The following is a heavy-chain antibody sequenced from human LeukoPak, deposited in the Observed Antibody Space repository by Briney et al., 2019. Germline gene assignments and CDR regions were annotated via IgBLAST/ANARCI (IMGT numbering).Heavy chain of an antibody. J-gene: IGHJ6*03. CDR3: AKTYSSGPLYYYYYYMDV. Sequence: GGSLRLSCAASGFTFSSYGMHWVRQAPGKGLEWVAVISYDGSNKYYADSVKGRFTISRDNSKNTLYLQMNSLRAEDTAVYYCAKTYSSGPLYYYYYYMDVWGKGTAVTVSS. D-gene: IGHD6-19*01. CDR1: GFTFSSYG. CDR2: ISYDGSNK. V-gene: IGHV3-30*18.